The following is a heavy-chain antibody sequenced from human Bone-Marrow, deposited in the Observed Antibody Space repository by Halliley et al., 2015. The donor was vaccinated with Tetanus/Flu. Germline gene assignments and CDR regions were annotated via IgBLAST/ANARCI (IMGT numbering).Heavy chain of an antibody. CDR1: NGSISDYY. CDR3: AHGTSMIRRAFDI. D-gene: IGHD3-16*01. J-gene: IGHJ3*02. CDR2: ISYTGST. Sequence: TLSLTCIVSNGSISDYYWSWIRKSPGKGLEWIGYISYTGSTTYKTSLKSRVTISRDTSKKQFSLKLNSVTAADTAIYYCAHGTSMIRRAFDIWGQGTVVTVSS. V-gene: IGHV4-59*08.